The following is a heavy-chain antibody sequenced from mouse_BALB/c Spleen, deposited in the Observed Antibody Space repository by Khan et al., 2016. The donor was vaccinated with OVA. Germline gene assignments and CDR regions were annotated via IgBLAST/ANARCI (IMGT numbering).Heavy chain of an antibody. CDR1: GFSLSNYG. CDR3: ARAFYNGAWFAY. D-gene: IGHD1-3*01. V-gene: IGHV2-9*02. Sequence: VELVESGPDLVAPSQTLSITCTVSGFSLSNYGVHWVRQPPGKGLEWLGVIWAGGSTNHNSALMSRLSISKDDSKSQVFLKMNSLQTDDTAMYYCARAFYNGAWFAYWGQGTLVTVSA. CDR2: IWAGGST. J-gene: IGHJ3*01.